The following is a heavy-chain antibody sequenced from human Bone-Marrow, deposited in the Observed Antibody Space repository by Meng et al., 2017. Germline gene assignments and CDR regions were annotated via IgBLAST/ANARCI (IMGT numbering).Heavy chain of an antibody. CDR1: GFTFSNAW. CDR3: NWNDFGDY. CDR2: IKSKTDGETP. D-gene: IGHD1-1*01. J-gene: IGHJ4*02. Sequence: VQRVGSGGGLVRPGGSLRLSCAALGFTFSNAWMSWVRQAPGRGLEWVARIKSKTDGETPDYAAPVKGRFTISRDDSKNTLYLQMHSLKTEDTAVYYCNWNDFGDYWGQGALVTVSS. V-gene: IGHV3-15*01.